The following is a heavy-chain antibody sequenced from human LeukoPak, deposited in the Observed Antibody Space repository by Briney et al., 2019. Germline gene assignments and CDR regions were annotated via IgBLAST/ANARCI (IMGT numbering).Heavy chain of an antibody. D-gene: IGHD2-2*01. Sequence: GGSLRLSCAASGFTFSSYAMSWVRQAPGKGLEWVSAIRGSGGSTYYADSVKGRFTISRDNSKNTLYLQMNSLRAEDMAVYYCAKLPWGYCSSTSCPYFDYWGQGTLVTVSS. V-gene: IGHV3-23*01. J-gene: IGHJ4*02. CDR1: GFTFSSYA. CDR3: AKLPWGYCSSTSCPYFDY. CDR2: IRGSGGST.